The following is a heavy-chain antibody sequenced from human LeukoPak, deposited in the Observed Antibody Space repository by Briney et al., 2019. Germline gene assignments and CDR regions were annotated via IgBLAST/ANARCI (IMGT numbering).Heavy chain of an antibody. J-gene: IGHJ3*02. CDR3: ARSPSITIFGVVTDAFDI. Sequence: PSETLSLTCTVSGGSISSGSYYWSWIRQPAGKGLEWIGRIYTSGSTNYNPSLKSRVTISVDTSKNQFSLKLSSVTAADTAVYYCARSPSITIFGVVTDAFDIWGQGTMVTVSS. D-gene: IGHD3-3*01. CDR1: GGSISSGSYY. V-gene: IGHV4-61*02. CDR2: IYTSGST.